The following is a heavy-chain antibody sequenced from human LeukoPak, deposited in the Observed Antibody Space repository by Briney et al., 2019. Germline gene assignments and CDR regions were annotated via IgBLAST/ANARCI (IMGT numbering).Heavy chain of an antibody. CDR3: ARAISYDHPRYRFCDL. V-gene: IGHV3-53*01. CDR1: GFTVSSNY. Sequence: GGSLRLSCAASGFTVSSNYMSWVRQAPGQGLEWVSVIYSGGNTYYADSVKGRFTISRDNSKNTLYLQMNSLRVEDTAVYYCARAISYDHPRYRFCDLWGRGTLVTVSS. D-gene: IGHD5-12*01. J-gene: IGHJ2*01. CDR2: IYSGGNT.